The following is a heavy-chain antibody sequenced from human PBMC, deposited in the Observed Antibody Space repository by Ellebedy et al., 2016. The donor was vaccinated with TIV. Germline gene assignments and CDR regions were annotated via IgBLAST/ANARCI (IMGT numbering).Heavy chain of an antibody. Sequence: AASVKVSCKASGYTFTSYAMNWVRQAPGQGLEWMGWINTNTGNPTYAQGFTGRFVFSLDTSVSTAYLQISSLKAEDTAVYYCARDLYPAAGTFWQWLVNYWGQGTLVTVSS. V-gene: IGHV7-4-1*02. CDR2: INTNTGNP. CDR3: ARDLYPAAGTFWQWLVNY. J-gene: IGHJ4*02. D-gene: IGHD6-13*01. CDR1: GYTFTSYA.